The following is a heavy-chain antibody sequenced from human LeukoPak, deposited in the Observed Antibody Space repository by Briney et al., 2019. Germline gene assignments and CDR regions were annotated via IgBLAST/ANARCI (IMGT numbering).Heavy chain of an antibody. CDR3: ARAPSILGALDY. Sequence: SGGSLRLSCAASGFTFSSYSMNWVRQAPGKGLEWVSSISSSSSYIYYADSVKGRFTISRDNAKNSLYLQMNSLRAEDTAVYYCARAPSILGALDYWGQGTLVTVSS. V-gene: IGHV3-21*01. CDR1: GFTFSSYS. J-gene: IGHJ4*02. CDR2: ISSSSSYI. D-gene: IGHD1-26*01.